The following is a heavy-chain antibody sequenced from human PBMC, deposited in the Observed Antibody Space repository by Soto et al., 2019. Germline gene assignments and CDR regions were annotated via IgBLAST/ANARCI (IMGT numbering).Heavy chain of an antibody. V-gene: IGHV1-69*13. CDR2: IIPIFGTA. J-gene: IGHJ4*02. Sequence: VASVKVSCKASGGTFSSYAISWVRQAPGQGLEWMGGIIPIFGTANYAQKFQGRVTITADESTSTAYMELSSLRSEDTAVYYCATGPDGSSWYAGYWGQGTQVTVSS. CDR3: ATGPDGSSWYAGY. CDR1: GGTFSSYA. D-gene: IGHD6-13*01.